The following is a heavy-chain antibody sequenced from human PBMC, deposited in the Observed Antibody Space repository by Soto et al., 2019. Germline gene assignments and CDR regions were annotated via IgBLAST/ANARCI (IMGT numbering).Heavy chain of an antibody. CDR1: GFSFDIYT. CDR3: VGAQEWLADPFAY. Sequence: QVQLVESGGGVVQPGRPLRLSCAAFGFSFDIYTMHWVRQAPGKGLEWVAVISYDGGNTKYADSVQGRFTISRDNSKNTLHLQMTSLRAEDTAVYYWVGAQEWLADPFAYWGQGTLVTVSS. D-gene: IGHD6-19*01. CDR2: ISYDGGNT. J-gene: IGHJ4*02. V-gene: IGHV3-30-3*01.